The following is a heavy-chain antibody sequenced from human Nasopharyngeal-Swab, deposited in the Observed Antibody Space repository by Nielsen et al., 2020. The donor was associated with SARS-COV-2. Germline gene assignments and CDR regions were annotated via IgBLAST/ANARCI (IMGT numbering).Heavy chain of an antibody. CDR1: GFTFSSYS. J-gene: IGHJ6*02. Sequence: GESLKISCAASGFTFSSYSMNWVRQAPGKGLEWVSSISSSSSYIYYADSVKGRFTISRDNAKNSLYLQMNSLRAEDTAVYYCASSPAAAGTAYYYYGMDVWGQGTTVTVSS. V-gene: IGHV3-21*01. CDR2: ISSSSSYI. CDR3: ASSPAAAGTAYYYYGMDV. D-gene: IGHD6-13*01.